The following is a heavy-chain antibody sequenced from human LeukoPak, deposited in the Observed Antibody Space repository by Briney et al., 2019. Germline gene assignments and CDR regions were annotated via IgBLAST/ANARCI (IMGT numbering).Heavy chain of an antibody. D-gene: IGHD5-18*01. V-gene: IGHV5-51*01. CDR2: IYPGDSDT. CDR3: AIQPAQSGYSYGFRIIDPEYFQH. J-gene: IGHJ1*01. Sequence: GESLKISCKGSGYSFTSYWIGWVRQMPGKGLEWMGIIYPGDSDTRYSPSFQGQVTISADKSISTAYLQWSSLKASDTAMYYCAIQPAQSGYSYGFRIIDPEYFQHWGQGTLVTVSS. CDR1: GYSFTSYW.